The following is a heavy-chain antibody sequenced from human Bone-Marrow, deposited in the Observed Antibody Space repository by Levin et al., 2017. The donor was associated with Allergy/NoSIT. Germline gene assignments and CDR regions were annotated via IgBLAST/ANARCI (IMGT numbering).Heavy chain of an antibody. CDR3: ARVTYYDSSGYYDP. CDR2: ISAYNGNT. D-gene: IGHD3-22*01. V-gene: IGHV1-18*01. CDR1: GYTFILHG. J-gene: IGHJ5*02. Sequence: GESLKISCKASGYTFILHGISWIRQAPGQGLEWMGWISAYNGNTDYAPKFQDRVTMTTDTSTETVHMELRSLRSDDTAIYYCARVTYYDSSGYYDPWGLGTQVTVSS.